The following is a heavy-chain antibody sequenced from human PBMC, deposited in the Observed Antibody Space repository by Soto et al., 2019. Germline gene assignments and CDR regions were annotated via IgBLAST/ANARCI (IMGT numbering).Heavy chain of an antibody. CDR2: ISGSGGST. V-gene: IGHV3-23*01. CDR1: GFTFSSYA. CDR3: AKDGGIPGAFDI. Sequence: PGGSLRLSCAASGFTFSSYAMSWVRQAPGKGLEWVSAISGSGGSTYYADSVKGRLTISRDNSKNTLYLQMNSLRAEDTAVYYCAKDGGIPGAFDIWGQGTMVTVSS. J-gene: IGHJ3*02. D-gene: IGHD3-3*01.